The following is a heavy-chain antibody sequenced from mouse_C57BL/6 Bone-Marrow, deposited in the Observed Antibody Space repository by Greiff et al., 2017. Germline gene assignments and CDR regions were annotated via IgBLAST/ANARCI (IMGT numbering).Heavy chain of an antibody. CDR1: GYTFTSYW. V-gene: IGHV1-55*01. D-gene: IGHD2-5*01. CDR3: ARPYYSNYWYCDV. J-gene: IGHJ1*03. CDR2: IYPGSGST. Sequence: VQLQQPGAELVKPGASVKMSFKASGYTFTSYWITWVKQRPGQGLEWIGDIYPGSGSTNYNEKFKSKATLTVDTSSSTAYMQLSSLTSEDSAVYYCARPYYSNYWYCDVWGTGTTVTVSS.